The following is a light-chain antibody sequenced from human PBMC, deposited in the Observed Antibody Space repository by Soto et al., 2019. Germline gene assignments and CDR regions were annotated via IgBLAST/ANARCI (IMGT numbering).Light chain of an antibody. V-gene: IGKV3-11*01. J-gene: IGKJ1*01. CDR3: QQDSTWTT. CDR1: QSPSGY. Sequence: EIVLTQSPATLSLSPGERSTLSCRASQSPSGYLAWDQHKPGQAPRLLIYDATSRANAIPTRFPGSGSGTDFSLTIRSLEPEDLAVDYCQQDSTWTTFGQGTRVDIK. CDR2: DAT.